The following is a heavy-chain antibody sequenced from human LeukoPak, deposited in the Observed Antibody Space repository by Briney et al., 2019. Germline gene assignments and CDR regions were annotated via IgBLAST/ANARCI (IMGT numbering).Heavy chain of an antibody. CDR2: INTNTGNP. V-gene: IGHV7-4-1*02. D-gene: IGHD3-3*01. Sequence: ASVKVSCKASGYTFTGYYMHWVRQAPGQGLEWMGWINTNTGNPTYAQGFTGRFVFSLDTSVSTAYLQISSLKAEDTAVYYCARELYYDFWSGYTHFDYWGQGTLVTVSS. CDR3: ARELYYDFWSGYTHFDY. J-gene: IGHJ4*02. CDR1: GYTFTGYY.